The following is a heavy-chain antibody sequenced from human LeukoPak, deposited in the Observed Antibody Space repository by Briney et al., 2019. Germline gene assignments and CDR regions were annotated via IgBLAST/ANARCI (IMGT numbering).Heavy chain of an antibody. CDR1: GFTFSSYG. CDR3: ASGFGDYRGYIDY. J-gene: IGHJ4*02. Sequence: GGSLRLSCAASGFTFSSYGMHWVRQAPGKGLEWVAVIWCDGSNKYYADSVKGRFTISRDNSKNTLYLQMNNLRAEDTAVYYCASGFGDYRGYIDYWGQGTLVTVSS. V-gene: IGHV3-33*01. CDR2: IWCDGSNK. D-gene: IGHD4-17*01.